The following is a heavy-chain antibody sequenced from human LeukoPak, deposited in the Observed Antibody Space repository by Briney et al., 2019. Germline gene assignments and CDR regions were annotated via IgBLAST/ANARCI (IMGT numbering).Heavy chain of an antibody. Sequence: GASVKVSCKASGYTFTSYYMHWVRQAPGQGLEWMGIINPSGGSTSYAQKFQGRVTMTRDTSTSTAYMELRSLRSDDTAVYYCARVQRGFTYGNVDYWGQGTLVTVSS. CDR3: ARVQRGFTYGNVDY. V-gene: IGHV1-46*01. J-gene: IGHJ4*02. CDR1: GYTFTSYY. D-gene: IGHD5-18*01. CDR2: INPSGGST.